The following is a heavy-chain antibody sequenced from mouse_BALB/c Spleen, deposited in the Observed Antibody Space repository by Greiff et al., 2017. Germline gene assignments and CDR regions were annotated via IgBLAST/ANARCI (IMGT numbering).Heavy chain of an antibody. CDR1: GFNIKDYY. CDR2: IDPENGNT. J-gene: IGHJ3*01. D-gene: IGHD1-1*01. CDR3: ARSPYYGSSYCFAY. Sequence: VQLQQSGAELVRPGALVKLSCKASGFNIKDYYMHWVKQRPEQGLEWIGWIDPENGNTIYDPKFQGKASITADTSSNTAYLQLSSLTSEDTAVYYCARSPYYGSSYCFAYWGQGTLVTVSA. V-gene: IGHV14-1*02.